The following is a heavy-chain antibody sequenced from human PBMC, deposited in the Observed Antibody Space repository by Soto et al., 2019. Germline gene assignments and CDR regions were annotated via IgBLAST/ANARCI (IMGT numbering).Heavy chain of an antibody. J-gene: IGHJ4*02. CDR1: GGTFNTYT. CDR2: FIPILDMA. Sequence: QVQVVQSGAEVKKPESSVKVSCKPSGGTFNTYTVNWVRLAPGHVLEWMGRFIPILDMANYAQKIQDRVTITADRSTFTAYMELNSLTSDDTAVYYCAITYCRDNSCPRDFDFWGPGTRVTVSS. D-gene: IGHD2-21*01. V-gene: IGHV1-69*02. CDR3: AITYCRDNSCPRDFDF.